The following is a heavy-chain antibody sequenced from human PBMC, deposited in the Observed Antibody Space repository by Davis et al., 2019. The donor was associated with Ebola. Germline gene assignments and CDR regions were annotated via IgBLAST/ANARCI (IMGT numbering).Heavy chain of an antibody. V-gene: IGHV4-61*01. Sequence: GSLRLSCTVSGGSVSSGSYYWSWIRQPPGKGLEWIGYIYYSGSTNYNPSLKSRVTISVDTSKNQFSLKLSSVTAADTAVYYCARPVAGIHGWFDPWGQGTLVTVSS. D-gene: IGHD6-19*01. CDR3: ARPVAGIHGWFDP. CDR1: GGSVSSGSYY. CDR2: IYYSGST. J-gene: IGHJ5*02.